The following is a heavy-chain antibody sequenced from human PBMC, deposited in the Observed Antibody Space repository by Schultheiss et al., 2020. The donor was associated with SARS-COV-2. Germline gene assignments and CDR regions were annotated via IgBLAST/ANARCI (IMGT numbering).Heavy chain of an antibody. CDR1: GFTFSSYW. CDR3: ARAQAGTTFPDY. D-gene: IGHD1-1*01. Sequence: GGSLRLSCAASGFTFSSYWMHWVRQAPGKGLVWVSRINSDGSSTSYADSVKGRFTISRDNAKNSLYLQMNSLRAEDTAVFYCARAQAGTTFPDYWGQGTLVTVSS. V-gene: IGHV3-74*01. J-gene: IGHJ4*02. CDR2: INSDGSST.